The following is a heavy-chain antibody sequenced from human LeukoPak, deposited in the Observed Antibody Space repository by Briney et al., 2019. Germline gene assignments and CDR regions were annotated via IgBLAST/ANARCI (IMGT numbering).Heavy chain of an antibody. J-gene: IGHJ4*02. D-gene: IGHD6-13*01. Sequence: PGGSLRLSCATSGFTFSIYIMNWVRQAPGKGLEWVSSISSSSSYIYYADSVKGRFTISRDNAKNSLYLQMNSLRAEDTAVYYCARDRGIAAASDYWGQGTLVTVSS. V-gene: IGHV3-21*01. CDR1: GFTFSIYI. CDR2: ISSSSSYI. CDR3: ARDRGIAAASDY.